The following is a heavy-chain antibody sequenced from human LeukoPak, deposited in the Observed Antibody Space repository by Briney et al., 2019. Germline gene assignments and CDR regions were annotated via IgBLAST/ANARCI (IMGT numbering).Heavy chain of an antibody. V-gene: IGHV3-7*03. Sequence: GGSLRLSCGASGFTVSRYWMSWVRQAPGEGLGWVASIHENGGTEYYVESVEGRFAISRDNTKNSLYLQMSSLTVEDTAVYYCARDLSSRDAYWGQGTLVTVSS. CDR3: ARDLSSRDAY. CDR2: IHENGGTE. CDR1: GFTVSRYW. D-gene: IGHD6-13*01. J-gene: IGHJ4*02.